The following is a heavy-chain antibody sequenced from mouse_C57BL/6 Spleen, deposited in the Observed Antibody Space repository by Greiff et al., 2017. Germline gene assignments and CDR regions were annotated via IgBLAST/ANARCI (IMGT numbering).Heavy chain of an antibody. J-gene: IGHJ3*01. D-gene: IGHD2-3*01. CDR2: IYPGGGYT. V-gene: IGHV1-63*01. Sequence: QVQLQQSGAELVRPGTSVKMSCKASGYTFTNYWIGWAKQRPGHGLEWIGDIYPGGGYTNYNEKFKGKATLTADKSSSTAYMQFSSLASEDSAIYYCASPYDGNPAWFAYWGQGTLVTVSA. CDR3: ASPYDGNPAWFAY. CDR1: GYTFTNYW.